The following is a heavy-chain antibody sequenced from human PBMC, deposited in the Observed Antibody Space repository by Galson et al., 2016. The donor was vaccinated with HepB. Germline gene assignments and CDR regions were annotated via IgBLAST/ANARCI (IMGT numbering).Heavy chain of an antibody. CDR3: SRVGPGCSAGNCHSWHYYYGLDV. J-gene: IGHJ6*02. CDR2: INHDGSEK. V-gene: IGHV3-7*01. Sequence: SLRLSCAASGFTFKNYWMTWVRQAPGQGLEWVANINHDGSEKFFVDSVKGRFTISRDNAKNSLYLQLDSLRAEDSAVYYCSRVGPGCSAGNCHSWHYYYGLDVWGQGTTVIVSS. CDR1: GFTFKNYW. D-gene: IGHD2-15*01.